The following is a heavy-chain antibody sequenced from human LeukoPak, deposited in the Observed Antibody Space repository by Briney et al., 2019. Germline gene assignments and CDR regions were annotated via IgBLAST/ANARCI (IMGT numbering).Heavy chain of an antibody. CDR1: GGSISYYY. Sequence: SETLSLTCTVSGGSISYYYWSWIRQSPGKGLEWIGYIYYSGTTNYNPSLKSRVTISVDTSKNQFSLQLRSVTAADTAVYYCAREDPQTTVPEGMNVWGQGTTVTVSS. J-gene: IGHJ6*02. CDR3: AREDPQTTVPEGMNV. D-gene: IGHD4-17*01. V-gene: IGHV4-59*01. CDR2: IYYSGTT.